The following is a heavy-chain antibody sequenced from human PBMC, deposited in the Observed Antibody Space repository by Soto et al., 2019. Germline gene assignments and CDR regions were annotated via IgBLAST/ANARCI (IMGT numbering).Heavy chain of an antibody. CDR2: IIPIFGTP. CDR3: ARDSRLWGSTGWKREKHFDI. V-gene: IGHV1-69*18. J-gene: IGHJ3*02. CDR1: GGNFNTYP. Sequence: QVQLEQSGAEVKRPGSSVKVSCKTSGGNFNTYPISWVRQAPGHRLEWMGKIIPIFGTPDYAQKFQGRVTINAYDATTTVYTELRSLKSADSAVHYCARDSRLWGSTGWKREKHFDIWGQGTIDTVSS. D-gene: IGHD3-16*01.